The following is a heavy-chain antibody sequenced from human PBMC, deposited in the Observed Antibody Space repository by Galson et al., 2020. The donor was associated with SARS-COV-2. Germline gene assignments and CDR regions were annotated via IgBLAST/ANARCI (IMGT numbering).Heavy chain of an antibody. D-gene: IGHD6-19*01. CDR3: SREGWQGGY. CDR1: GFTFQDFW. CDR2: IRGDGSET. V-gene: IGHV3-7*01. J-gene: IGHJ4*02. Sequence: GGSLRLSCEVSGFTFQDFWMSWLRQAPGKGLEWVANIRGDGSETNYVDSVKGRFSIYRDNAANLLYLQMDSLRADDTAMYYCSREGWQGGYWGQGTRVTVSS.